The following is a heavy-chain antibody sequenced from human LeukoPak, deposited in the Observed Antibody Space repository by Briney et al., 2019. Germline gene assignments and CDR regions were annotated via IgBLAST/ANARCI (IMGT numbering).Heavy chain of an antibody. CDR1: GFTFSSYW. V-gene: IGHV3-74*01. Sequence: GGSLRLSCAASGFTFSSYWMHWVRQAPGKGLVWVSGINSDGSSIAYADSVQGRFTISRDNAKNTLYLQVSSLSVEDTAVYYCARETSTGKYPQNVPDYWGQGTLVTVSS. J-gene: IGHJ4*02. D-gene: IGHD2-8*02. CDR2: INSDGSSI. CDR3: ARETSTGKYPQNVPDY.